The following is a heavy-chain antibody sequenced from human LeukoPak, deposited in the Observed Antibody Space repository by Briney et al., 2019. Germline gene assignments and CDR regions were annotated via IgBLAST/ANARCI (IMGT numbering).Heavy chain of an antibody. D-gene: IGHD3-3*01. V-gene: IGHV1-8*03. Sequence: ASVKVSCKASGYTFTSYDINWVRQATGQGLEWMGWMNPNSGNTGYAQKFQGRVTITRNTSISTAYMELSSLRSEDTAVYYCARGYDFWSGYLYYYYYYYMDVWGIGTTVTVSS. CDR1: GYTFTSYD. J-gene: IGHJ6*03. CDR2: MNPNSGNT. CDR3: ARGYDFWSGYLYYYYYYYMDV.